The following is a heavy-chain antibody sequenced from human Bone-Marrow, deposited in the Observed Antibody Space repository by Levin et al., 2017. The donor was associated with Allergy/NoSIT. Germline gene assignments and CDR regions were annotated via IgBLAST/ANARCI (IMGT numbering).Heavy chain of an antibody. Sequence: GESLKISCAASGFTFSLYAMNWVRQAPGKGLEWVSAIGDSGGSTYYADSVKGRFTISRDNSKSTLYLQMSSLRAEDTAVYYCAKDPESLGYCSGGSCYEPSLFDNWGQGTLVTVSS. CDR1: GFTFSLYA. J-gene: IGHJ4*02. CDR3: AKDPESLGYCSGGSCYEPSLFDN. V-gene: IGHV3-23*01. CDR2: IGDSGGST. D-gene: IGHD2-15*01.